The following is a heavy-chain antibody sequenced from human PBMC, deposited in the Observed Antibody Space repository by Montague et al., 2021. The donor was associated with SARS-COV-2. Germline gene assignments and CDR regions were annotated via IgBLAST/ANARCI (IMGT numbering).Heavy chain of an antibody. CDR1: GGSISTTNYY. Sequence: SETLSLTCTVSGGSISTTNYYWAWIRQPPGKGLGWVGSIYNSDNTYHNPSLESRLTMSVDTSKNQFSLKLRSVTAADAAVYHCARAWRYGDYSGVHFAPWGQGTLVTVSS. CDR2: IYNSDNT. D-gene: IGHD4-17*01. J-gene: IGHJ5*02. V-gene: IGHV4-39*07. CDR3: ARAWRYGDYSGVHFAP.